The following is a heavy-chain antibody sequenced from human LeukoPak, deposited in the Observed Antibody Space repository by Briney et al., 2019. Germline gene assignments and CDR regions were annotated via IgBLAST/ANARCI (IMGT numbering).Heavy chain of an antibody. CDR1: GLTFVKHH. CDR3: GSSKDGYIDY. V-gene: IGHV3-74*01. D-gene: IGHD2-15*01. CDR2: ISTDGTTA. Sequence: GGSLRLSCAASGLTFVKHHLHWVRQAPGTGLLWVSRISTDGTTALYADSVRGRFTISRDNAKNTLYLQMNSLRGEDTAVYYCGSSKDGYIDYWGQGTLVTVSS. J-gene: IGHJ4*02.